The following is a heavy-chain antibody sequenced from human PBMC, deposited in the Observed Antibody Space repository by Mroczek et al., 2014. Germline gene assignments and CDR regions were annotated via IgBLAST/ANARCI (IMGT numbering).Heavy chain of an antibody. CDR3: AKDEPPEGYSSRSPSAFDI. V-gene: IGHV3-23*01. CDR2: ISGSGDST. J-gene: IGHJ3*02. D-gene: IGHD6-13*01. CDR1: GFTFTNYA. Sequence: ESGGGLVQPGGSLRLSCAVSGFTFTNYAMTWVRQVPGKGLEWVSSISGSGDSTHYADSVKGRFTISRDNSKNTLYLQMNSLRAEDTAIYYCAKDEPPEGYSSRSPSAFDIWGQGDKWSPSL.